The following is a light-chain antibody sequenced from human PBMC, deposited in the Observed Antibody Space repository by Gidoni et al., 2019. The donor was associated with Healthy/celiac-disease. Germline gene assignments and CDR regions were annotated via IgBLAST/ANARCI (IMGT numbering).Light chain of an antibody. CDR3: QQYYSTLLT. V-gene: IGKV4-1*01. Sequence: GSLGERATINCKSSQSVLYSSNNKTYLAWYQQKPGQPPKLLIYWASTRESGVPDRFSGSGSGTDFTLTISSLQAEDVAVYYCQQYYSTLLTFGQGTKVEIK. CDR2: WAS. J-gene: IGKJ1*01. CDR1: QSVLYSSNNKTY.